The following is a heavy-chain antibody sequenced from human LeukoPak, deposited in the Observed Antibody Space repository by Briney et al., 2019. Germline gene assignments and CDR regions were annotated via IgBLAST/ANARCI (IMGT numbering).Heavy chain of an antibody. D-gene: IGHD3-10*01. CDR3: ARDIAPGRSAFDI. Sequence: PGGSLRLSCAASGFTFSSYSMNWVRQAPGKGLEWVSSISSSSSYIYYADSVKGRFTISRDNAKNSLYLQMNSLRAEDTAVYYCARDIAPGRSAFDIWGQGTMVTVSS. CDR1: GFTFSSYS. V-gene: IGHV3-21*01. J-gene: IGHJ3*02. CDR2: ISSSSSYI.